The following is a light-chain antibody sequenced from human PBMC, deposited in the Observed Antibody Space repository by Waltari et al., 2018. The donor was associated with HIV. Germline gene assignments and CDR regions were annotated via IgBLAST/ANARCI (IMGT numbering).Light chain of an antibody. CDR1: QSVGGY. Sequence: EIVLTQSPATLSLSPGERASLSCRASQSVGGYLAWYQQKPGQAPRLLIYDASNRATGITARFSGSGSGTDFTLTISSLEPEDFAVYYWQQRSSWLTFGGGTKVEIK. CDR3: QQRSSWLT. V-gene: IGKV3-11*01. J-gene: IGKJ4*01. CDR2: DAS.